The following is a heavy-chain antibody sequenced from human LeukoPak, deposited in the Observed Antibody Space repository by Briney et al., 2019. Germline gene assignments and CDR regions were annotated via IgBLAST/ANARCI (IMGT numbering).Heavy chain of an antibody. Sequence: PGRSLRLSCAASGFTFSSYGMRWVRQAPGKGLEWVVVIWYDRSNTFYADSVKGRFTISRDNSKNTLYLQMNSLRAEDTAVYYCARDWRVYCSGGSCSFDYWGQGTLVTVSS. CDR3: ARDWRVYCSGGSCSFDY. V-gene: IGHV3-33*01. J-gene: IGHJ4*02. CDR2: IWYDRSNT. CDR1: GFTFSSYG. D-gene: IGHD2-15*01.